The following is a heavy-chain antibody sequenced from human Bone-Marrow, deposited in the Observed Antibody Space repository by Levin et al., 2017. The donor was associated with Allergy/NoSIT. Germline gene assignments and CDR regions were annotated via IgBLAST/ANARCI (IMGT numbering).Heavy chain of an antibody. CDR2: IYTSGVT. V-gene: IGHV3-53*01. CDR1: GFTVSANF. Sequence: PGGSLRLSCAASGFTVSANFMTWVRQAPGKGLEWVAVIYTSGVTSYATSVKGRFTVSRDDSKNTVSLEMKTMRGDDTAVYYCARNRQYDSKGTDYVDVWGQRTLVTVSS. CDR3: ARNRQYDSKGTDYVDV. J-gene: IGHJ4*02. D-gene: IGHD3-22*01.